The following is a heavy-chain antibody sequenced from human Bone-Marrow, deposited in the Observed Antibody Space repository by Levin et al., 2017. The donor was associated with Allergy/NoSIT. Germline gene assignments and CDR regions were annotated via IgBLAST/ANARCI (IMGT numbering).Heavy chain of an antibody. D-gene: IGHD5-24*01. J-gene: IGHJ6*02. CDR1: GGTFDTYH. CDR3: ASRRNAANYWGMDV. Sequence: SVKVSCKASGGTFDTYHINWVRQAPGLGLEWMGRSVPIRQLTNYAQKFQGRVTITADKSTNTAYLELSSLTSEDTAVYYCASRRNAANYWGMDVWGLGTTVIVSS. CDR2: SVPIRQLT. V-gene: IGHV1-69*02.